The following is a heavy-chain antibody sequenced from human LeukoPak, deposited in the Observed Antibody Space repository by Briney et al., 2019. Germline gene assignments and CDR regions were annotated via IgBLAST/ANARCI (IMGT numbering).Heavy chain of an antibody. CDR1: GFTFSSYA. D-gene: IGHD3-22*01. J-gene: IGHJ4*02. CDR3: AKDGSSGYYYDLPIDY. V-gene: IGHV3-23*01. CDR2: ISGSGGST. Sequence: GGSLRLSCAASGFTFSSYAMSWVRQAPGKGLEWVSAISGSGGSTYYADSVKGRFTISRDNSKNTLYLQMNSLRAEDTAVYYCAKDGSSGYYYDLPIDYWGQGTLVTVSS.